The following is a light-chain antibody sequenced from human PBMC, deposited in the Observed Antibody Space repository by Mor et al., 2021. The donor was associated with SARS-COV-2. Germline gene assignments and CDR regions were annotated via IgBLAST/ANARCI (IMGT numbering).Light chain of an antibody. J-gene: IGKJ2*01. Sequence: VLYSSNNKNYFAWYQQKPGQPPKLLIYWASTRESGVPDRFSGSGSGTDFTLTISSLQAEDVAVYYCQQYYSTPYTFGQGT. CDR1: VLYSSNNKNY. CDR2: WAS. CDR3: QQYYSTPYT. V-gene: IGKV4-1*01.